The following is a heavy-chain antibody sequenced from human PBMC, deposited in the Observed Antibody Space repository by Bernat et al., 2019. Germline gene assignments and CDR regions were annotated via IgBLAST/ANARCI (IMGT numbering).Heavy chain of an antibody. J-gene: IGHJ4*02. D-gene: IGHD3-10*01. V-gene: IGHV3-15*04. CDR3: AADLPTEGSGELDY. CDR1: GFTFNGAW. CDR2: IVSKRDGEST. Sequence: VQLVESGGGMVEPGGSLRISCTASGFTFNGAWMSWVRQTPGKGLEWVGRIVSKRDGESTDYAAPVKGRFTVSRDDSMNTVYLQMNSLKTEDTGLYYCAADLPTEGSGELDYWGQGTLVTVSS.